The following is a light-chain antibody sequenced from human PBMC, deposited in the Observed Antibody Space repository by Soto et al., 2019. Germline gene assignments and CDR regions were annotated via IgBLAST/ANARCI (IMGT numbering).Light chain of an antibody. J-gene: IGKJ1*01. CDR2: DAS. Sequence: EIVLTQSPATLSLSPGEGATLSCRASQSIGTYLAWYQHKPGQAPRLLIFDASNRATGIPARFSGSGSGTDFTLTISSLEPEDSATYYCQQTYSNPRTFGQGTKVDIK. V-gene: IGKV3-11*01. CDR1: QSIGTY. CDR3: QQTYSNPRT.